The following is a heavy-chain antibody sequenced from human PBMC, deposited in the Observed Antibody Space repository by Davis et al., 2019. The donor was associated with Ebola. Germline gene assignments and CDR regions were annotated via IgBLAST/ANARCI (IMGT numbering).Heavy chain of an antibody. CDR3: ARHSLGYSYVFDY. J-gene: IGHJ4*02. V-gene: IGHV4-34*01. CDR1: GGSFSGYY. Sequence: MPSETLSLTCAVYGGSFSGYYWSWIRQPPGKGLEWIGEINHSGSTNYNSSLSSRVTISLDTSKNQFSLKLTSVTAADTAVYYCARHSLGYSYVFDYWGQGTLVTVSS. D-gene: IGHD5-18*01. CDR2: INHSGST.